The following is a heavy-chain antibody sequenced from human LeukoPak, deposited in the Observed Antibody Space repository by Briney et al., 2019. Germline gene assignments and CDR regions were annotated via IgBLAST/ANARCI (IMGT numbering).Heavy chain of an antibody. Sequence: PSETLSLTRTVSGYSVSSDYYWGWIRQPPGKGPEWIGSIYHDGNTYYNPSLKSRVTISVDTSKNQFSLKLTSMTAADTAVYYCARATTVTTRWFDPWGQGTLVTVSS. J-gene: IGHJ5*02. D-gene: IGHD4-11*01. CDR1: GYSVSSDYY. CDR3: ARATTVTTRWFDP. CDR2: IYHDGNT. V-gene: IGHV4-38-2*02.